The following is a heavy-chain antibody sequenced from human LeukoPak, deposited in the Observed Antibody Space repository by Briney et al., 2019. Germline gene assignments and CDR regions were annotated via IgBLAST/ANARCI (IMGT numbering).Heavy chain of an antibody. CDR1: GFTFSSYG. CDR2: ISYDGSNK. CDR3: ARDRDKYSYGYNFDY. V-gene: IGHV3-30*19. Sequence: GGSLRLSCAASGFTFSSYGMHWVRQAPGKGLEWVAVISYDGSNKYYADSVKGRFTISRDNSKNTLYLQMNSLRAEDTAVYYCARDRDKYSYGYNFDYWGQGTLVTVSS. J-gene: IGHJ4*02. D-gene: IGHD5-18*01.